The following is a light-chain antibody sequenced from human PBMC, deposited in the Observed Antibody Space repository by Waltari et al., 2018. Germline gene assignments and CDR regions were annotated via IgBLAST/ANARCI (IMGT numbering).Light chain of an antibody. V-gene: IGLV2-23*01. CDR1: SSDVGNFNL. J-gene: IGLJ1*01. CDR2: EAP. CDR3: CSYAGSRTYV. Sequence: QSALTQPASVSGSPGQSITISGTGTSSDVGNFNLASWYQQHPGKVPNLIIYEAPKRPSGVSNPFAGSKSGNTASLTISGLRAEDEADYYCCSYAGSRTYVFGTGTKVTVL.